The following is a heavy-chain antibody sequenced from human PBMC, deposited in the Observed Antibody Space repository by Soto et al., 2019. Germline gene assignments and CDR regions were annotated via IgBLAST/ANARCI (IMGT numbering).Heavy chain of an antibody. CDR2: IWYDGSNK. J-gene: IGHJ4*02. CDR1: GFTFSSYG. V-gene: IGHV3-33*01. Sequence: QVQLVESGGGVVQPGRSLRLSCAASGFTFSSYGMHWVRQAPGKGLEWVAVIWYDGSNKYYADSVKGRFTISRDNSKNTLYLQMNSLRAEDTAVYYCARVRYCTNGVCYTPFLDYWGQGTLVTVSS. D-gene: IGHD2-8*01. CDR3: ARVRYCTNGVCYTPFLDY.